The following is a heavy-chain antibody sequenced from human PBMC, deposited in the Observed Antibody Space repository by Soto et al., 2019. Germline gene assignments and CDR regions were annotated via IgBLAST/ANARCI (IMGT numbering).Heavy chain of an antibody. CDR2: INGRGTST. D-gene: IGHD6-19*01. Sequence: EVQLVESGGGLVQPGGSLRISCTASGFSLGDYEMNWVRQAPGQGLQWVSYINGRGTSTYYADSVEGRFTISRDSAKNSLFLQMSSLRVEDTGVYYCARDRGAVAAWGQGTQVTVSS. V-gene: IGHV3-48*03. J-gene: IGHJ5*02. CDR1: GFSLGDYE. CDR3: ARDRGAVAA.